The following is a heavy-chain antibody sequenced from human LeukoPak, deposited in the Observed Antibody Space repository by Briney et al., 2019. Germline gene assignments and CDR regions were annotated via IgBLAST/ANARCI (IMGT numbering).Heavy chain of an antibody. CDR3: ASVWVRGVSTVDY. D-gene: IGHD3-10*01. J-gene: IGHJ4*02. V-gene: IGHV3-48*03. Sequence: QPGGSLRLSCAASGFTFSSYEMNWVRQAPGKGLEWVSYISSSGSTIYYADSVKGRFTISRDNAKNSLYLQMNSLRAEDTAVYYCASVWVRGVSTVDYWGQGTLVTVSS. CDR1: GFTFSSYE. CDR2: ISSSGSTI.